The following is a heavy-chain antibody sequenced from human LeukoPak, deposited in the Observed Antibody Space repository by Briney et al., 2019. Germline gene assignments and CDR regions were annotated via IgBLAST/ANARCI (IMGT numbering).Heavy chain of an antibody. CDR1: GYTLSSYY. V-gene: IGHV1-46*01. J-gene: IGHJ4*02. CDR3: AREPSGTGYFDY. D-gene: IGHD6-13*01. Sequence: ATVKVSCKASGYTLSSYYMHWARQAPGQGLKWMGALYPSGDSTTYAQKFQGRVSMTRDTSTSTLYMELRSLRSEDTAVYYCAREPSGTGYFDYWGQGTLVTVSS. CDR2: LYPSGDST.